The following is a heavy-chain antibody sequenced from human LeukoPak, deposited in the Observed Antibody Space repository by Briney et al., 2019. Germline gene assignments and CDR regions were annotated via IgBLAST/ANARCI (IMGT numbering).Heavy chain of an antibody. CDR1: GYTFTDYY. V-gene: IGHV1-2*02. CDR2: IKPNSGGT. CDR3: ARGLYTTTWCDH. Sequence: ASVKVSCKDSGYTFTDYYMHWVRQAPGQGLEWMGWIKPNSGGTNYAQKFQGRVTMTRDTSISTAYMELSRLRSDDTALYYCARGLYTTTWCDHWGQGTLVTVSS. J-gene: IGHJ5*02. D-gene: IGHD2-2*02.